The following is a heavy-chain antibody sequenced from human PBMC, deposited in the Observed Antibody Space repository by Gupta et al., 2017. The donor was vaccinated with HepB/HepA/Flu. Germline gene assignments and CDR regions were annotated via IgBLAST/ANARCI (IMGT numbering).Heavy chain of an antibody. Sequence: QVQLQESGPGLVKPPETLSLTCTASGGSISSYYWSWIRQPPGKGLEWIGYIYYSGSTNYNPALKSRVTISVDTSKNQFSLKLSSVTAADTAVYYCARGYRGYDVFFDYWGQGTLVTVSS. J-gene: IGHJ4*02. D-gene: IGHD5-12*01. CDR2: IYYSGST. CDR1: GGSISSYY. V-gene: IGHV4-59*08. CDR3: ARGYRGYDVFFDY.